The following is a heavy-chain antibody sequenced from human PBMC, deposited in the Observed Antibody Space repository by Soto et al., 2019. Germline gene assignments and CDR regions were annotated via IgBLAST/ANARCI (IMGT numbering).Heavy chain of an antibody. CDR2: ISSSSSYI. J-gene: IGHJ6*03. CDR1: GFTFSSYS. D-gene: IGHD4-4*01. Sequence: GGSLRLSCAAFGFTFSSYSMNWVRQAPGKGLEWVSSISSSSSYIYYADSVKGRFTISRDNAKNSLYLQMNSLRAEDTAVYYCARSTGSTYYYYYYMDVWGKGTTVTVSS. CDR3: ARSTGSTYYYYYYMDV. V-gene: IGHV3-21*01.